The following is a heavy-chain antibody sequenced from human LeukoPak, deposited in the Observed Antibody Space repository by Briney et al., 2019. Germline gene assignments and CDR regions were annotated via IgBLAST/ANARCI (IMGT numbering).Heavy chain of an antibody. Sequence: PGGSLRLSCAASGFTFSSYWMSWVRQAPGKGLEWVANIKEDGSEKYYVDSVKSRFTISRDNAKNSLYLQMNSLRAEDTAVYYCAKVGVYGDYGEDGWFDSWGQGTLVTVSS. CDR2: IKEDGSEK. CDR1: GFTFSSYW. J-gene: IGHJ5*01. CDR3: AKVGVYGDYGEDGWFDS. D-gene: IGHD4-17*01. V-gene: IGHV3-7*01.